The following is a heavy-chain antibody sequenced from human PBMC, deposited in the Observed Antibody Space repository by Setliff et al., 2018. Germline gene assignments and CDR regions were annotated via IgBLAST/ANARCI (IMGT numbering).Heavy chain of an antibody. D-gene: IGHD3-3*02. Sequence: GGSLRLSCAASGFTFAGHGMTWVRQAPGKGLEWVSVISFSGNTAYYADSVKGRFTISRDQSKNTLFLDMSRLRGEDTAVYYCAKLLTYPSLVGAFVDWGQGTLVTVSS. CDR2: ISFSGNTA. CDR3: AKLLTYPSLVGAFVD. V-gene: IGHV3-23*05. CDR1: GFTFAGHG. J-gene: IGHJ3*01.